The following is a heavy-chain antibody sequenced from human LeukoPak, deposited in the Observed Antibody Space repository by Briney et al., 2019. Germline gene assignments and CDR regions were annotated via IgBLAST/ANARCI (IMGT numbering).Heavy chain of an antibody. CDR1: GFTFSSYE. CDR3: AKRNSGSYFDD. V-gene: IGHV3-48*03. CDR2: LSSGCSTI. D-gene: IGHD1-26*01. J-gene: IGHJ4*02. Sequence: GGSLRLSCAASGFTFSSYEMNWVRQAPGKGLEWVSYLSSGCSTIYYADSVKGRFTLSRDNSKNTLYLQMNSLRAEDTAVYYCAKRNSGSYFDDWGQGSLVTVTS.